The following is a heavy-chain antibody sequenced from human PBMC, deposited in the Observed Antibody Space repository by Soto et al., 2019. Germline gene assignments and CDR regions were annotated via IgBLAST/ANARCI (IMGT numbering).Heavy chain of an antibody. CDR2: ISGSGSPI. CDR3: ARERHGQWLAPVDY. Sequence: GGSLRLSCTAPGFIFSSYDMNWFRQAPGKGLEWISYISGSGSPIFYADSVKGRFTISRDNTKNSVSLQMSSLTAEDTAVYYRARERHGQWLAPVDYWGQGTRVTVSS. D-gene: IGHD6-19*01. CDR1: GFIFSSYD. J-gene: IGHJ4*02. V-gene: IGHV3-48*03.